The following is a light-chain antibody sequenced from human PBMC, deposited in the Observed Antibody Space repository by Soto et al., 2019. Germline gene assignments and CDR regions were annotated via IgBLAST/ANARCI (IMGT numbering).Light chain of an antibody. CDR2: DAS. CDR1: QSVSSTY. V-gene: IGKV3-20*01. Sequence: EIVLTQSPGTLSLSPGERATLSCRASQSVSSTYLGWYQQKPGQAPRLLIYDASSRATGIPDRFSGSGSGTDFTLTISRLEPEDFAVYYCQQYGSSPENTFGQGTKLEIK. J-gene: IGKJ2*01. CDR3: QQYGSSPENT.